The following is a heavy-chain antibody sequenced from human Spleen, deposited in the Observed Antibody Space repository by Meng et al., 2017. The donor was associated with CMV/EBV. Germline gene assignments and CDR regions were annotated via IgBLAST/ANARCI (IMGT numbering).Heavy chain of an antibody. V-gene: IGHV3-21*01. CDR3: ASRRLPATSDYDFWSGYYY. CDR1: GFTFSSYS. J-gene: IGHJ4*02. Sequence: EVQLVXSXXXXXKPXGXXXLSXGXSGFTFSSYSMNWVRQAPGKGLEWVSSISSSSSYIYYADSVKGRFTISRDNAKNSLYLQMNSLRAEDTAVYYCASRRLPATSDYDFWSGYYYWGQGTLVTVSS. CDR2: ISSSSSYI. D-gene: IGHD3-3*01.